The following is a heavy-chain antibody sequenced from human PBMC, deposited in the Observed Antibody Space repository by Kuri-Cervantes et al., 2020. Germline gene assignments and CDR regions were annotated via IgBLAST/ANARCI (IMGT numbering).Heavy chain of an antibody. CDR3: ARGYYDFWSGYYYYFDY. CDR2: INHSGSS. CDR1: GGSFSGHY. D-gene: IGHD3-3*01. Sequence: GSLRLSCAVYGGSFSGHYWSWIRQPPGKGLEWIGEINHSGSSNYNPSLKSRVTISVDTSKNQFSLKQSSVTAADTAVYYCARGYYDFWSGYYYYFDYWGQGTLVTVSS. V-gene: IGHV4-34*01. J-gene: IGHJ4*02.